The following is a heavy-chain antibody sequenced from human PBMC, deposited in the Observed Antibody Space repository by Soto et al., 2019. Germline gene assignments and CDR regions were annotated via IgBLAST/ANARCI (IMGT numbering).Heavy chain of an antibody. J-gene: IGHJ3*02. Sequence: EVQLVESGGGLVQPGRSLRLSCAASGFTFDDYAMHWVRQAPGKGLEWVSTISWNSDNIHYADSVKGRFTISRDNAKNSLYLQMNSLRAEDTALHYCVKVMKSDGAWGFGAFDIWGQGTMVTVSS. CDR1: GFTFDDYA. CDR2: ISWNSDNI. CDR3: VKVMKSDGAWGFGAFDI. D-gene: IGHD3-10*01. V-gene: IGHV3-9*01.